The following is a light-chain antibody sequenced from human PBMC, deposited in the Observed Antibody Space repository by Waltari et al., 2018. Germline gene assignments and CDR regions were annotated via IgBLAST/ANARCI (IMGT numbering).Light chain of an antibody. CDR1: ASSIGNYDH. J-gene: IGLJ1*01. Sequence: QSALTQPASVSGSPGQSITISCTGTASSIGNYDHVSCYQKHPGKAPKLIIYDVANRTSGVSDRFSGSKSGNTASLTISGLQAEDEADYYCKSFTNRLTYVFGSGTKVSV. V-gene: IGLV2-14*03. CDR3: KSFTNRLTYV. CDR2: DVA.